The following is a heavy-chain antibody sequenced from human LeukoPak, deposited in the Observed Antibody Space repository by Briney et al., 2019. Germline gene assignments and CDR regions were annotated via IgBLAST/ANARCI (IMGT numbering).Heavy chain of an antibody. Sequence: ASVQVSCKASGYTFTGYYMHWVRQAPGQGLEWMGWINPNSGGTNYAQKFQGRVTMTRDTSISTAYMELSRLRSDDTAVYYCARESTGYCSSTSCPLLYYMDVWGKGTTVTVSS. CDR2: INPNSGGT. D-gene: IGHD2-2*01. V-gene: IGHV1-2*02. J-gene: IGHJ6*03. CDR3: ARESTGYCSSTSCPLLYYMDV. CDR1: GYTFTGYY.